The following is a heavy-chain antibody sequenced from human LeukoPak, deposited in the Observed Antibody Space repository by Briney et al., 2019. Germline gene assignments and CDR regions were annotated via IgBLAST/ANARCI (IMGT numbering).Heavy chain of an antibody. V-gene: IGHV3-48*02. CDR3: AREPDFDY. J-gene: IGHJ4*02. CDR1: GFTFASHA. Sequence: GGSLRLSCEASGFTFASHAMGWVRQAPGKGLEWVSYISSSSSTMYYADSVKGRFTISRDNAKNSLYLQMNSLRDEDTAVYYCAREPDFDYWGQGTLVTVSS. CDR2: ISSSSSTM.